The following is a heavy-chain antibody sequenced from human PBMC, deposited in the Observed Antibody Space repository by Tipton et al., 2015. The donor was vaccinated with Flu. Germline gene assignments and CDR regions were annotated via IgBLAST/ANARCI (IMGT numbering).Heavy chain of an antibody. V-gene: IGHV3-23*01. CDR1: GFTFSSYG. CDR2: ISGSGHIT. CDR3: AKNSSDPRGLVTILDY. J-gene: IGHJ4*02. D-gene: IGHD6-19*01. Sequence: SLRLSCAASGFTFSSYGMTWVRQAPGKGLEWVSGISGSGHITYYADSVKGRFTISRDNSKDTVYLQMNNLRAEDTAVYYCAKNSSDPRGLVTILDYWGQGTLVTVAS.